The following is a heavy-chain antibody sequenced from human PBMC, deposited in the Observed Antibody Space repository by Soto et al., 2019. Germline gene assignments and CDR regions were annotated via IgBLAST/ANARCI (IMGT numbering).Heavy chain of an antibody. CDR3: ARGYHGSGSYYPLDY. CDR2: IYYSGST. V-gene: IGHV4-30-4*01. CDR1: GGSISSGDYY. J-gene: IGHJ4*02. D-gene: IGHD3-10*01. Sequence: KPSETLSLTCTVSGGSISSGDYYWSWIRQPPGKGLEWIGHIYYSGSTYYNPSLKSRVTISVDTSKNQFSLKLSSVTAADTAVYYCARGYHGSGSYYPLDYWGQGTLVTVSS.